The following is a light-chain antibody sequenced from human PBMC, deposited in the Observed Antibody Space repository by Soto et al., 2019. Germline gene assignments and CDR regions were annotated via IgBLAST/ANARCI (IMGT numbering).Light chain of an antibody. CDR2: ASS. CDR1: QSVTSY. Sequence: EIVLTQSPGTLSLSPGERATLSCRASQSVTSYLARYQQKPGQAPRLLIYASSTRATGIPDRFSGGGSGTDFTLTISRLEPEDFAVYYCQQYSTSQTFGQGTMLEI. V-gene: IGKV3-20*01. CDR3: QQYSTSQT. J-gene: IGKJ1*01.